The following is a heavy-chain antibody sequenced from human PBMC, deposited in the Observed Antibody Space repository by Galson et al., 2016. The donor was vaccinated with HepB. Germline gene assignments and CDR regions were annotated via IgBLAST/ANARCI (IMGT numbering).Heavy chain of an antibody. CDR2: MNPNNGDT. CDR1: GYTFTSYD. D-gene: IGHD3-3*01. CDR3: ARVPNYDFWNGYSEWFDP. J-gene: IGHJ5*02. Sequence: SVKVSCKASGYTFTSYDINWVRQAPGQGLEWMGWMNPNNGDTGYAPKFRGRVTMTRYTSIRTAYMELSRLDSDDSAVYFCARVPNYDFWNGYSEWFDPWGQGTLVTVSS. V-gene: IGHV1-8*01.